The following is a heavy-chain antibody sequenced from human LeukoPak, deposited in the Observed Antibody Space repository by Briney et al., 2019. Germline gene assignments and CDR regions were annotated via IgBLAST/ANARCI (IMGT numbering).Heavy chain of an antibody. D-gene: IGHD3-16*01. V-gene: IGHV4-59*01. CDR1: GGSISSYY. CDR2: LSYTGNT. CDR3: ARDLAYGGSLRGAFDI. J-gene: IGHJ3*02. Sequence: SGTLSLTCTVSGGSISSYYWSWLRQSPRKGLEYIGFLSYTGNTNYNPSLKSRVTISVDTSKNQFSLKLSSVTAADTAVYYCARDLAYGGSLRGAFDIWGQGTMVIVSS.